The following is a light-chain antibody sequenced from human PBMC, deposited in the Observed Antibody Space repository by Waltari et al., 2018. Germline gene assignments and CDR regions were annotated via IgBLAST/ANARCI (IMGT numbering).Light chain of an antibody. CDR3: QTGGHGTWV. V-gene: IGLV4-69*01. Sequence: TLSSGHSSNVIAWLQQQPEKGPRYLRKVNSDGSHSKGDKIPDRFSGSSSGAEHYLTISSLQSEDEADYYCQTGGHGTWVFGGGTKLTVL. CDR1: SGHSSNV. J-gene: IGLJ3*02. CDR2: VNSDGSH.